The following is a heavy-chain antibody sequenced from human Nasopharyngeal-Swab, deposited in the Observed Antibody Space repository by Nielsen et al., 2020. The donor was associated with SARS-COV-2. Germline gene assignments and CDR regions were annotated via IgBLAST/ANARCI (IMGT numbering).Heavy chain of an antibody. J-gene: IGHJ5*02. CDR3: ARGAFGLDHSWFDP. CDR1: GYTFTSYG. CDR2: MNPKSGEV. Sequence: ASVKVSCKASGYTFTSYGISWVRQAPGQGLEGMGWMNPKSGEVGYEQKFQGRVTMTRNTATATAYMELSGLRHEDTAVYYCARGAFGLDHSWFDPWGQGTLVTVSS. V-gene: IGHV1-8*02. D-gene: IGHD3/OR15-3a*01.